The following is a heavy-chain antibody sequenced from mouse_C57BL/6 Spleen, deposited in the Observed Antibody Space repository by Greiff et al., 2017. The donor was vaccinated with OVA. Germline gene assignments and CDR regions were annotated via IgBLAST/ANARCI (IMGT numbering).Heavy chain of an antibody. D-gene: IGHD1-1*01. Sequence: EVQLVESGGGLVQPGGSLSLSCAASGFTFTDYYMSWVRQPPGKALEWLGFIRNTANGYTTEYSASVKGRFTISRDNSQSSLYLQMNGLRAEDSATYDCASPSYYGSSSYAMDDWGKGTSVTVSS. J-gene: IGHJ4*01. CDR2: IRNTANGYTT. CDR1: GFTFTDYY. CDR3: ASPSYYGSSSYAMDD. V-gene: IGHV7-3*01.